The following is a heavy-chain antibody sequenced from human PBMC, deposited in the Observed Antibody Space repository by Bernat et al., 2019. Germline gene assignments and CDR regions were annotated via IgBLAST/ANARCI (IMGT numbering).Heavy chain of an antibody. CDR1: GGRGRREE. V-gene: IGHV3-48*03. Sequence: EGKRGEEGGGGGKPGGSLRLSWEEEGGRGRREERKGGREEKGKGLEGVSYISSSGSTIYYADSVKGRFTISRDNAKNSLYLQMNSLRAEDTAVYYCARGGNIYYFDYWGQGTLVTVSS. J-gene: IGHJ4*02. CDR2: ISSSGSTI. CDR3: ARGGNIYYFDY. D-gene: IGHD3-10*01.